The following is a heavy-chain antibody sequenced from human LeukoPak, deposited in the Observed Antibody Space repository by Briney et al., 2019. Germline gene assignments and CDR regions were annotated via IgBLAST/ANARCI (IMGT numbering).Heavy chain of an antibody. CDR1: GYTFTGYY. CDR3: ASTLPGGIGFDY. J-gene: IGHJ4*02. V-gene: IGHV1-2*02. D-gene: IGHD3-16*01. CDR2: INPNSGGT. Sequence: ASVKVSCKASGYTFTGYYIHWVRQAPGQGLEWMGWINPNSGGTYYAQKFQGRVTMTRDTSISTAYMDLSRLRSDDTAMYYCASTLPGGIGFDYWGQGTLVTVSS.